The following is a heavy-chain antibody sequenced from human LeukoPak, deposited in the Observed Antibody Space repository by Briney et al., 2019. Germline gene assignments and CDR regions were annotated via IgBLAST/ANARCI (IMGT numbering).Heavy chain of an antibody. D-gene: IGHD3-10*01. CDR2: IYTTGST. J-gene: IGHJ5*02. Sequence: SETLSLTCTVSGGSIISSSYYWSWIRQPAGKGLEWIGRIYTTGSTNYNPSLESRLTISVDTSKNQFSLKLSSVTAADTAVYYCARHFPPQYYYGSGSTPRRWFDPWGQGTLVTVSS. CDR3: ARHFPPQYYYGSGSTPRRWFDP. CDR1: GGSIISSSYY. V-gene: IGHV4-61*02.